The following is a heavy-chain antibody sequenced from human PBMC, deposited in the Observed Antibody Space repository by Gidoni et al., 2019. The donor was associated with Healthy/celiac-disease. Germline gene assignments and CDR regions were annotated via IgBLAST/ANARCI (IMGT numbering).Heavy chain of an antibody. CDR3: ARGTGPFDY. V-gene: IGHV1-2*02. Sequence: QVQLVQSGAEVKKPVASVKVSCKASGYTFTGYYMHWVRQAPGQGLEWMGWINPNSGGTIYAQKFQGRVTMTRETSISTAYMERSRLRSDDTAVYYGARGTGPFDYWGQGTLVTVSS. D-gene: IGHD3-10*01. CDR2: INPNSGGT. J-gene: IGHJ4*02. CDR1: GYTFTGYY.